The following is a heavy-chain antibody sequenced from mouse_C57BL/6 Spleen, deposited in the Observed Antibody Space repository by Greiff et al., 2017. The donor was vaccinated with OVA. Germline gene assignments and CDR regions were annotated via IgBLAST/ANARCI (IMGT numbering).Heavy chain of an antibody. CDR1: GYTFTDYN. V-gene: IGHV1-22*01. D-gene: IGHD1-1*01. Sequence: EVQRVESGPELVKPGASVKMSCKASGYTFTDYNMHWVKQSHGKSLEWIGYINPNNGGTSYNQKFKGKATLTVNKSSSTAYMELRSLTAEDSAVYDCARGGVAYGGYYFDDWGQGTTLTVSS. CDR2: INPNNGGT. J-gene: IGHJ2*01. CDR3: ARGGVAYGGYYFDD.